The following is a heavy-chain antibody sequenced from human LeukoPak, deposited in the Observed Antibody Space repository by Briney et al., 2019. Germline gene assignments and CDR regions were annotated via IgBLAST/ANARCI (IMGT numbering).Heavy chain of an antibody. CDR2: ISSNGGST. V-gene: IGHV3-64*04. Sequence: PGGSLRLSCSASGFTFSSYAMDWVRQAPGKGLEYVSGISSNGGSTYYADSVKGRFTISRDNSKNTLYLQMNSLRAEDTAVYYCARTMRPILTGYYSLDYWGQGTLVTVSS. CDR3: ARTMRPILTGYYSLDY. J-gene: IGHJ4*02. CDR1: GFTFSSYA. D-gene: IGHD3-9*01.